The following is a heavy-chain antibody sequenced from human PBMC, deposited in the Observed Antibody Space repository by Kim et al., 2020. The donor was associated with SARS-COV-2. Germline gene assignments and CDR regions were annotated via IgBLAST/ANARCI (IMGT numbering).Heavy chain of an antibody. Sequence: ADSVKGRLTISRDNSKNTRYLQRNSLRAEETAVYYCARRDSSTWGYYFDYWGQGTLVTVSS. D-gene: IGHD6-13*01. V-gene: IGHV3-23*01. J-gene: IGHJ4*02. CDR3: ARRDSSTWGYYFDY.